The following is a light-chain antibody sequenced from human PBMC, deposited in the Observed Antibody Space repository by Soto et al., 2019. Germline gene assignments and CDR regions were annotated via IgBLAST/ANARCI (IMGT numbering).Light chain of an antibody. CDR2: YDS. J-gene: IGLJ3*02. Sequence: SYELTQPPSVSEAPGKTARITCGGNNIGSKSVHWYQQKPGQAPVLVIYYDSDRPSGIPERFSGSNSGNTATLTISRVEAGDEADYYCQVWDSSSDHPNWVFGGGTKVTVL. CDR3: QVWDSSSDHPNWV. CDR1: NIGSKS. V-gene: IGLV3-21*04.